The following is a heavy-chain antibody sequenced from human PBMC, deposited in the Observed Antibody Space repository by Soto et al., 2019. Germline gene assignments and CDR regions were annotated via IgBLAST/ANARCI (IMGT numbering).Heavy chain of an antibody. V-gene: IGHV3-30-3*01. CDR1: GFTFNFFS. Sequence: QVQLEESGGGVVQSGRSLRLSCAASGFTFNFFSLHWVRQAPGKGLEWVAVISDVGSNKYYADFVKDRFTISRDNSKNTLYLEMNSLRTEDTAVYYCARDSNKYFSSRRSGFDIWGQGTMVTVSS. J-gene: IGHJ3*02. D-gene: IGHD3-3*01. CDR2: ISDVGSNK. CDR3: ARDSNKYFSSRRSGFDI.